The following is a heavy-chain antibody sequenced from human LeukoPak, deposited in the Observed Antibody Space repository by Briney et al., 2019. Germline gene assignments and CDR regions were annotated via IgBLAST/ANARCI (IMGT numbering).Heavy chain of an antibody. D-gene: IGHD2-2*01. Sequence: PGGSLRSPCAVSGFTFPGYSMNWVRQAPGKGLEWVSSISSSSNHIYYAESVQGRFTISSDNAKNSLYLEMNSLRAEDTAVYYCGRDSVVVAHAAPDYWGAGTLVIVSS. CDR1: GFTFPGYS. V-gene: IGHV3-21*01. J-gene: IGHJ4*02. CDR3: GRDSVVVAHAAPDY. CDR2: ISSSSNHI.